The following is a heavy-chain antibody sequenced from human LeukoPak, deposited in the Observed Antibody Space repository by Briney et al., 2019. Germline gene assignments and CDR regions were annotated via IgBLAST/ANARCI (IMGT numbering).Heavy chain of an antibody. V-gene: IGHV4-34*01. CDR2: INHSGST. J-gene: IGHJ4*02. CDR3: ARVRSGSYFPPDY. Sequence: SETLSLTCAVYGGSFSGYYWSWIRQPPGKGLEWIGEINHSGSTNYNPSLKSRVTISVDTSKNQFSLKLSSVTAADTAVYYCARVRSGSYFPPDYWGQGTPVTVSS. CDR1: GGSFSGYY. D-gene: IGHD1-26*01.